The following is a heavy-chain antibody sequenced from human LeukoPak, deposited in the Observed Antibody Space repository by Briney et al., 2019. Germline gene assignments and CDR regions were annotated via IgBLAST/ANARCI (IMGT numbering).Heavy chain of an antibody. CDR2: IYYSGST. CDR3: AKMHVVATISGFDS. D-gene: IGHD5-12*01. J-gene: IGHJ4*02. Sequence: SETLSLTCTVSGGSISSFYWSWIRQPPGKGLEWIGYIYYSGSTNYNPSLKSRVTISVDTSKNHFSLKLTSVTAADTAVYYCAKMHVVATISGFDSWGQGTLVTVSS. CDR1: GGSISSFY. V-gene: IGHV4-59*01.